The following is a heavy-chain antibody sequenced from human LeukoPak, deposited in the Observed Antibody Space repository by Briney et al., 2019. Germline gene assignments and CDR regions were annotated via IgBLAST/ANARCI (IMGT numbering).Heavy chain of an antibody. V-gene: IGHV3-15*01. CDR3: TTLGYCSSTSCYAGLYYGMDV. D-gene: IGHD2-2*01. CDR2: IKSKTDGGIT. Sequence: GGSLRLSCAASGFTFSNAWMSWVRQAPGKGLEWVGRIKSKTDGGITDYAAPVKGRFTISRDDSKNTLYLQMNGLKTEDTAVYYCTTLGYCSSTSCYAGLYYGMDVWGKGTTVTVSS. CDR1: GFTFSNAW. J-gene: IGHJ6*04.